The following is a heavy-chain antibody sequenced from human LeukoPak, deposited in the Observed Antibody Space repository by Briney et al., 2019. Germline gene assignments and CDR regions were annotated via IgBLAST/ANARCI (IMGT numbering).Heavy chain of an antibody. J-gene: IGHJ4*02. CDR2: IYTSGST. Sequence: SSETLSLTCTVSGGSISSYYWSWIRQPAGKGLEWIGRIYTSGSTNYNPSLKSRVTISVDKSKNRFSLKLSSVTAADTAVYYCARDRDCGGDCYGYWGQGTLVTVSS. CDR3: ARDRDCGGDCYGY. V-gene: IGHV4-4*07. CDR1: GGSISSYY. D-gene: IGHD2-21*01.